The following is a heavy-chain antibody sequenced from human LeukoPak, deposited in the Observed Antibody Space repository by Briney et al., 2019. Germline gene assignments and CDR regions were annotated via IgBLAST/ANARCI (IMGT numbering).Heavy chain of an antibody. J-gene: IGHJ4*02. D-gene: IGHD3-22*01. V-gene: IGHV3-23*01. CDR3: AKGAAIVVAITLIDY. CDR1: GSTFSSYA. CDR2: ISGSGGST. Sequence: GSLRLSCAASGSTFSSYAMSWVRQAPGKGLEWVSAISGSGGSTYYADSVKGRFTISRDNSKNTLYLQMNSLRAEDTAVYYCAKGAAIVVAITLIDYWGQGTLVTVSS.